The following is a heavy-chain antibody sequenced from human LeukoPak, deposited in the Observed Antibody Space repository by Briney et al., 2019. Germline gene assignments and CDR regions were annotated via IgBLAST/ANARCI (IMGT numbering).Heavy chain of an antibody. J-gene: IGHJ4*02. D-gene: IGHD2-2*01. CDR3: ARARITATPDDY. CDR2: INPSGGST. CDR1: GYTFTSYY. V-gene: IGHV1-46*01. Sequence: ASVKVSCKASGYTFTSYYMHWVRQAPGQGLEWMGIINPSGGSTSYAQKFQGRVTMTGDTSTSTVYMELSSLRSEDTAVYYCARARITATPDDYWGQGTLVTVSS.